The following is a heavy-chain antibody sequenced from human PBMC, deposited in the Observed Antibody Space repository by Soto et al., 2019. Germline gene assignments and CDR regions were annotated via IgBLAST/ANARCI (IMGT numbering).Heavy chain of an antibody. D-gene: IGHD3-10*01. V-gene: IGHV4-59*08. CDR2: VYYNGGS. Sequence: QVQLQESGPGLVKPSETLSLTCTVSGGSIDGYNCAWIRQPPGKSLEWVGYVYYNGGSRYNPSLESRVTRAVDTSKSQFSLPLRAVTAADTAVYYCVRQGIGNLHGLVDVWGRGTTVTVSS. J-gene: IGHJ6*02. CDR3: VRQGIGNLHGLVDV. CDR1: GGSIDGYN.